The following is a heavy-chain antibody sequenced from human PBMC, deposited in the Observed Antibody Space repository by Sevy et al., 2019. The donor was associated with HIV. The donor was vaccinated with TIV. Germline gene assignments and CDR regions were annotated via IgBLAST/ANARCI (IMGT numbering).Heavy chain of an antibody. V-gene: IGHV3-9*01. CDR1: GFTFDDYA. Sequence: GGSLRLSCAASGFTFDDYAMHWVRQAPGKGLEWVSGISWNSGSIGYADSVKGRFTISRDNAKNSLYLQMNSLRAEDTALYYCAKDPLCSGSYSYFQHWGQCTLVTVSS. CDR3: AKDPLCSGSYSYFQH. D-gene: IGHD1-26*01. CDR2: ISWNSGSI. J-gene: IGHJ1*01.